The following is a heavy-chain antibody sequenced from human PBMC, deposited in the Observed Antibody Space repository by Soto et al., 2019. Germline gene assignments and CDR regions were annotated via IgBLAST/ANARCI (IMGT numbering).Heavy chain of an antibody. D-gene: IGHD7-27*01. CDR1: AFSFSTSP. CDR2: ISYDGTNK. V-gene: IGHV3-30-3*01. J-gene: IGHJ4*02. Sequence: GGSLRLSCAASAFSFSTSPMHWVRQAPGKGPEWVALISYDGTNKFYADSVKGRFTISRDNSKSTLYLQVDSLRPEDAAVYYCARDPKSSGCQHWAFNYFAFWGQGTLVPGSA. CDR3: ARDPKSSGCQHWAFNYFAF.